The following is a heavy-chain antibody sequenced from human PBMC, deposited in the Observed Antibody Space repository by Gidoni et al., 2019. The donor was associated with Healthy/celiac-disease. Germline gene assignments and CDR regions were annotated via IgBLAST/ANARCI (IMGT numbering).Heavy chain of an antibody. Sequence: EVQLVESGGGLVKPGGSLRLSCAASGFTFSNAWMSWVRQAPGKGLGWVGRIKSKTDGGTTDYAAPVKGRFTISRDDSKNTLYLQMNSLKTEDTAVYYCTTDRGDCSSTSCTDAFDIWGQGTMVTVSS. CDR3: TTDRGDCSSTSCTDAFDI. J-gene: IGHJ3*02. V-gene: IGHV3-15*01. CDR1: GFTFSNAW. CDR2: IKSKTDGGTT. D-gene: IGHD2-2*01.